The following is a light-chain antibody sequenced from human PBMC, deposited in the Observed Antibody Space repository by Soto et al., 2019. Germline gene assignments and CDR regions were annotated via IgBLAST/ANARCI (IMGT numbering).Light chain of an antibody. Sequence: QSVLTQPASVSGSPGQWITISCTGTSSDIGAYIFVSWYQQHPGKAPKLIIYDIANRPSGVSYRFSGSKSANTASLTISGLQADDEADYYCVSFTTKKSYVFGTGTKVTVL. J-gene: IGLJ1*01. CDR1: SSDIGAYIF. CDR3: VSFTTKKSYV. V-gene: IGLV2-14*03. CDR2: DIA.